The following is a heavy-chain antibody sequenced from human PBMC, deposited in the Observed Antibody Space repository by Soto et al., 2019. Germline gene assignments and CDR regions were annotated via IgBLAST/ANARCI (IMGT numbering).Heavy chain of an antibody. Sequence: PGGSLRLSCAASGFTFSNAWMSWVRQAPGKGLEWVGRIKSKTDGGTTDYAAPVKGRFTISRDDSKNTLYLQMNSLKTEDTAVYYCSGERLAAPLYGMDVWGQGTTLTLSS. CDR2: IKSKTDGGTT. V-gene: IGHV3-15*01. D-gene: IGHD6-13*01. CDR1: GFTFSNAW. CDR3: SGERLAAPLYGMDV. J-gene: IGHJ6*02.